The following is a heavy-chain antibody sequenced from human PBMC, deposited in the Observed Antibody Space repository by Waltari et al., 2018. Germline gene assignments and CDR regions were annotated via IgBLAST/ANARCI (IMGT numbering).Heavy chain of an antibody. Sequence: EVQLVESGGGLVQSGGSLRLSCEASAFSVSGTYMSWVRQAPGKGREWVSVITSGGKTYYGDSVRGRFTMSRHDSKNTVYLQMDNLRPEDTAVFYCVTHSSNYYFAMDVWGPGTTVTVSS. CDR1: AFSVSGTY. D-gene: IGHD3-22*01. J-gene: IGHJ6*02. V-gene: IGHV3-53*04. CDR2: ITSGGKT. CDR3: VTHSSNYYFAMDV.